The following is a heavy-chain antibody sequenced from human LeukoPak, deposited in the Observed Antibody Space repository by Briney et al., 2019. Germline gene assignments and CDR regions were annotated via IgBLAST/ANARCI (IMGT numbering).Heavy chain of an antibody. D-gene: IGHD4-17*01. CDR2: IYTTGNT. CDR3: AREATTVTRGLDY. V-gene: IGHV4-4*07. J-gene: IGHJ4*02. Sequence: EMLSPSCAVSAGSISSYYGCWLRHTAKEGLEWIGRIYTTGNTTYNPSLKSRLTMSVDTSKTHCSLNLTSVTPADTAVYYCAREATTVTRGLDYWGQGTLVTVSS. CDR1: AGSISSYY.